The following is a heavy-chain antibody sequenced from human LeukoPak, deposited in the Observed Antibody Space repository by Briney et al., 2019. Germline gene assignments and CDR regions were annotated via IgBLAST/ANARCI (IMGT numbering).Heavy chain of an antibody. V-gene: IGHV5-51*01. J-gene: IGHJ6*02. CDR2: IYPGDSDT. CDR1: GYSFTNYW. D-gene: IGHD4-17*01. CDR3: ARHGSGYGDYPPYYYYTMDV. Sequence: GESLKISCKGSGYSFTNYWIGWVRQMPGKGLEWMGIIYPGDSDTRYSPSFQGQVTISADKSISTAYLQWSSLKASDTAMYYCARHGSGYGDYPPYYYYTMDVWGQGTTVTVSS.